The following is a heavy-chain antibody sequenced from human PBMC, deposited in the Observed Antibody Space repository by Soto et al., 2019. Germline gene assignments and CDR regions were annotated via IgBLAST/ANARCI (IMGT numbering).Heavy chain of an antibody. Sequence: SETLSLTCTVSGGSISSYYWRWIRQPPGKGLEWIGYIYYSGSTNYNPSLKSRVTISVDTSKNQFSLKLSSVTAADTAVYYCARGNLTYYDFWSGLPPRDYGMDVWGQGTTVTVSS. V-gene: IGHV4-59*01. CDR1: GGSISSYY. D-gene: IGHD3-3*01. CDR2: IYYSGST. J-gene: IGHJ6*02. CDR3: ARGNLTYYDFWSGLPPRDYGMDV.